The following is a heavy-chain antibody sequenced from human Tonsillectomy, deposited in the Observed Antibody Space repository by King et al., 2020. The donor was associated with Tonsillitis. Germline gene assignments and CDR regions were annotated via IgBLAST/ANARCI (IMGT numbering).Heavy chain of an antibody. D-gene: IGHD1-1*01. V-gene: IGHV1-8*02. CDR3: ATAGGTSAGTHSYCCGMDL. CDR2: MSPDNGNR. CDR1: GYTFTRYD. Sequence: QLVQSGAEVRESGASVKVSCKASGYTFTRYDINWVRQAPGQGLEWMGWMSPDNGNRGYAQQFQGRVTLTRNASINTAYMELHSLGSQDTAVYYCATAGGTSAGTHSYCCGMDLWGQGTTVTV. J-gene: IGHJ6*02.